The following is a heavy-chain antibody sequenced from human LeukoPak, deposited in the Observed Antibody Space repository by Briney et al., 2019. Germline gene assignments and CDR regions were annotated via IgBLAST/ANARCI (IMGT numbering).Heavy chain of an antibody. CDR2: IIPIFGTA. Sequence: ASVKVSCKASGGTFSSYAISWVRQAPGQGLEWMGGIIPIFGTANYAQKFQGRVTITTDESTSTAYMELSSLRSEDTAVYYCARATAYSSSSYAFDIWGQGTMVTVSS. V-gene: IGHV1-69*05. J-gene: IGHJ3*02. CDR3: ARATAYSSSSYAFDI. CDR1: GGTFSSYA. D-gene: IGHD6-13*01.